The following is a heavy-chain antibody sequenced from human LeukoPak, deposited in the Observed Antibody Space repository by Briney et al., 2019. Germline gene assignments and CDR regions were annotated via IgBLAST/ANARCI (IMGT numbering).Heavy chain of an antibody. CDR1: VCTFTGYF. Sequence: ASVQDSCQASVCTFTGYFMHWVRQPPCHALEGMGWIKPNSGGTNYAQSLQGRVTMTRDTSISTAYMELSRLTTDDTAVYYCAIGRAGIEATGSYWGQGTLVTVSS. V-gene: IGHV1-2*02. CDR3: AIGRAGIEATGSY. J-gene: IGHJ4*02. D-gene: IGHD5-12*01. CDR2: IKPNSGGT.